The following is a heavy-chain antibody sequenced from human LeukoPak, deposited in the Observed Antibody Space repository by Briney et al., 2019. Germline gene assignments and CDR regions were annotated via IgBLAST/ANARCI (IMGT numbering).Heavy chain of an antibody. CDR3: ARDHERGGD. CDR1: GFTFSSYS. V-gene: IGHV3-48*01. CDR2: ISSSSTI. D-gene: IGHD1-1*01. J-gene: IGHJ4*02. Sequence: GGSLRLSCAASGFTFSSYSMNWVRQAPGKGLEWVSYISSSSTIYYADSVKGRFTIPRDNAKNSLYLQMNSLRAEDTAVYYCARDHERGGDWGQGTLVTVSS.